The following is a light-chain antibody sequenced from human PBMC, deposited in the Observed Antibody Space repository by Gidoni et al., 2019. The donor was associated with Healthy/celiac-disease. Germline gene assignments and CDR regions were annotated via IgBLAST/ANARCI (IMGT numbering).Light chain of an antibody. CDR1: SSDVGGYNY. Sequence: QSALTPPASVSGSPGQSITISCTGTSSDVGGYNYVSWYQQHPGKAPKLMIYDVSNRPSGVSNRFSGSKSGNTASLTISGLQAEDEADYYCSSYTSSSVLVFGGGTKLTVL. J-gene: IGLJ2*01. CDR3: SSYTSSSVLV. CDR2: DVS. V-gene: IGLV2-14*03.